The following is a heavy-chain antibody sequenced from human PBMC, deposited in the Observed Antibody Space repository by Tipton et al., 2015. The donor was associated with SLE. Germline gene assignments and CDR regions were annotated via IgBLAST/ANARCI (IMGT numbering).Heavy chain of an antibody. CDR1: GFNFTKYR. CDR2: IKEDGVEQ. V-gene: IGHV3-7*01. CDR3: ARVDVGYDSISGNYDWTLDP. J-gene: IGHJ2*01. Sequence: SLRLSCVGSGFNFTKYRMSWIRQAPGKGLQWVAHIKEDGVEQFYADSGKGRLTISRVNAKSSLFLQLNSLRVDETEIYYCARVDVGYDSISGNYDWTLDPWGRGTLVTVSS. D-gene: IGHD3-10*01.